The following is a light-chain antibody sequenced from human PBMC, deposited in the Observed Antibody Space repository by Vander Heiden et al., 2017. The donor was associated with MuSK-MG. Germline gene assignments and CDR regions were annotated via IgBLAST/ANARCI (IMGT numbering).Light chain of an antibody. V-gene: IGKV3-15*01. CDR1: QNINRY. J-gene: IGKJ1*01. CDR3: QQYHNWPRT. Sequence: ELVLTQSPASLSVSPGESTTLSIRASQNINRYLAWYQQQPGQAPRLLIFGASTRATGIPARFSGSGSGTEFTLTISSLQSEDFAVYFCQQYHNWPRTFGQGTKVEVK. CDR2: GAS.